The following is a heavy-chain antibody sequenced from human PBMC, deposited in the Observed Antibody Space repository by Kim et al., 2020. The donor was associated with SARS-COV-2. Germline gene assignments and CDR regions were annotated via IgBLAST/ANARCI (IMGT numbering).Heavy chain of an antibody. V-gene: IGHV3-48*03. CDR3: AREMGIAAAARRGPFDY. D-gene: IGHD6-13*01. Sequence: VKGRFTISRDNAKHSLYLQMNSLRAEDTAVYYCAREMGIAAAARRGPFDYWGQGTLVTVSS. J-gene: IGHJ4*02.